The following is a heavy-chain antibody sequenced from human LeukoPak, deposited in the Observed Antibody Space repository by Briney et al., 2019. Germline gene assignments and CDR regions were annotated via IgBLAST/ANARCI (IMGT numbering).Heavy chain of an antibody. Sequence: GASVKVSCKASGYTFTSYGISWVRQAPGQGLEWMGWISAYNGNTNYAQKLQGRVTMTTDTSTGTAYMELRSLRSDDTAVYYCVGSMYYYDSSGYYDYWGQGTLVTVSS. CDR1: GYTFTSYG. V-gene: IGHV1-18*01. J-gene: IGHJ4*02. CDR2: ISAYNGNT. CDR3: VGSMYYYDSSGYYDY. D-gene: IGHD3-22*01.